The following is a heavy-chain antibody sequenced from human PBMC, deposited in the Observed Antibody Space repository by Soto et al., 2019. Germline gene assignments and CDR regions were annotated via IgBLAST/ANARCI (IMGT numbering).Heavy chain of an antibody. V-gene: IGHV3-49*04. D-gene: IGHD2-8*01. Sequence: PGGSLRLSCAASGFTFSSYSMNWVRQAPGKGLEWVGFIRSKAYGGTTEYAASVKGRFTISRDDSKSIAYLQMNSLKTEDTAVYYCIRVDIVLMVYAPVYGMDVWGQGTTVTVSS. J-gene: IGHJ6*02. CDR2: IRSKAYGGTT. CDR3: IRVDIVLMVYAPVYGMDV. CDR1: GFTFSSYS.